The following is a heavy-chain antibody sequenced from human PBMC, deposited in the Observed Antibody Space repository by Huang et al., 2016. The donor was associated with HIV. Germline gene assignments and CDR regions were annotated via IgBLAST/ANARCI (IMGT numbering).Heavy chain of an antibody. Sequence: QVQLAQSGAEVKKPGASVKVSCKASGYTFTNYGISWVRQAPGQGLEWMGWISPYNGNKNYAQKLQGRVTMTTDTPTSTAYMELGSLRSDDAAVYYCARGRIDSGGYYLYYFDYWGQGTLATVSS. CDR2: ISPYNGNK. J-gene: IGHJ4*02. CDR3: ARGRIDSGGYYLYYFDY. CDR1: GYTFTNYG. V-gene: IGHV1-18*04. D-gene: IGHD3-22*01.